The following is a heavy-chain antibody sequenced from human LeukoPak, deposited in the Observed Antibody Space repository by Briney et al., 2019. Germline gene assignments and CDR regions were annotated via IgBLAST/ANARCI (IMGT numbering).Heavy chain of an antibody. D-gene: IGHD6-13*01. J-gene: IGHJ3*02. V-gene: IGHV3-13*04. Sequence: PGGSLRLSCAASGSTFSSYDMHWVRQATGKGLEWVSAIGTAGDTYYPGSVKGRFTISRENAKNSLYLQMNNLRAGDTAVYYCAGGADYSSSWYRESDAFDIWGQGTLVTVSS. CDR1: GSTFSSYD. CDR2: IGTAGDT. CDR3: AGGADYSSSWYRESDAFDI.